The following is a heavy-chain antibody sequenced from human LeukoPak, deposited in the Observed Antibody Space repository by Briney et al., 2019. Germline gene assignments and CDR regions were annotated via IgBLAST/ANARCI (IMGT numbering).Heavy chain of an antibody. Sequence: PGGSLSLSCAASEFTFNSYDMNWVRQAPGKGLEWVSYISNGGSRTYYADSVKGRFTISRDNAKNSLYLQMNSLRAEDTAIYYCARRYCSSTSCTIDVWGKGTTVTVSS. V-gene: IGHV3-48*03. CDR1: EFTFNSYD. D-gene: IGHD2-2*01. CDR3: ARRYCSSTSCTIDV. CDR2: ISNGGSRT. J-gene: IGHJ6*04.